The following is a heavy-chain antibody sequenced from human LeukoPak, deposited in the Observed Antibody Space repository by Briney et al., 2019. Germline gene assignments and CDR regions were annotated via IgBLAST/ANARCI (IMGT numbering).Heavy chain of an antibody. CDR3: ARYFCSGGSFALVDY. CDR1: VVTFSSLA. D-gene: IGHD2-15*01. V-gene: IGHV3-64*01. Sequence: GRSLRLSRAVSVVTFSSLAVHCGRGAAGTGREYVSAISSNGGSRYYANAVKGRFTISRDNSKHTLYLQMGSLRAEDMAVYYCARYFCSGGSFALVDYWGQGTLVTVSS. J-gene: IGHJ4*02. CDR2: ISSNGGSR.